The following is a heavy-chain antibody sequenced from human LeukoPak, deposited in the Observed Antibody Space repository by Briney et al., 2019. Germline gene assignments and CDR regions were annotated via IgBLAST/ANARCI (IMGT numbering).Heavy chain of an antibody. J-gene: IGHJ4*02. V-gene: IGHV4-59*08. CDR1: GASITSSY. CDR2: VYYTGNT. CDR3: ARHPFSNPFDF. Sequence: PSETLSLTCTVSGASITSSYWSWIRQPPGKGLEWIGYVYYTGNTDYNPSLRSRVTISLDTSKSHFTLSLSSATAADTAVYFCARHPFSNPFDFWGRGTLVTVSS. D-gene: IGHD2/OR15-2a*01.